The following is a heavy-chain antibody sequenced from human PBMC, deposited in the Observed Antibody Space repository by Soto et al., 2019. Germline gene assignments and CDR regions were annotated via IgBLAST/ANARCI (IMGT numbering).Heavy chain of an antibody. CDR2: IYSSGST. J-gene: IGHJ5*02. Sequence: SETLSLTCTVSGGSISSYYWSWIRQPPGKRLEWIGYIYSSGSTNYNPSLKSRVTISVDTSKNQFSLKLSSVTAADTAVYYCASVSLVGNHLDPWGQGTLVTVSS. V-gene: IGHV4-59*01. CDR1: GGSISSYY. CDR3: ASVSLVGNHLDP. D-gene: IGHD2-8*02.